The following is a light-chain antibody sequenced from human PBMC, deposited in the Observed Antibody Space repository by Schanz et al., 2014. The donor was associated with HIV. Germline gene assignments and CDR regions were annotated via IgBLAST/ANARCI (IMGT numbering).Light chain of an antibody. CDR3: QYFGNSGGT. CDR2: ATS. Sequence: EIVLTQSPGSLSLSPGGRATLSCGASQRLSSAYLAWYQQKRAQPPRLVIYATSTRAAGIPDRFSCTGSGTDFTLTISRLEPEDFAVYFCQYFGNSGGTFGGGTKVEIK. CDR1: QRLSSAY. J-gene: IGKJ4*01. V-gene: IGKV3-20*01.